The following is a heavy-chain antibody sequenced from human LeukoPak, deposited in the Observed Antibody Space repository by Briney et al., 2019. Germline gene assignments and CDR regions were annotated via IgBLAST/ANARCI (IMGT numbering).Heavy chain of an antibody. Sequence: GGSLRLSCAASGFTFSSYSMNWVRQAPGKGLEWVSSISNSSSYIYYADSVKGRFTISRDNAKNSLYLQMNSLRAEDTAVYYCARDDGGRGWFRTYFDYWGQGTLVTVSS. V-gene: IGHV3-21*01. CDR3: ARDDGGRGWFRTYFDY. CDR2: ISNSSSYI. D-gene: IGHD6-19*01. J-gene: IGHJ4*02. CDR1: GFTFSSYS.